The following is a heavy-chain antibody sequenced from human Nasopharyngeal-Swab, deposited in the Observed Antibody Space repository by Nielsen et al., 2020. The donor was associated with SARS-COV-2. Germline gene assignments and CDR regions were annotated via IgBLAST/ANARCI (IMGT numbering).Heavy chain of an antibody. CDR2: IYYSGST. CDR3: ARDSRGITMVRGVMNWFDP. Sequence: SETLSLTCTVSGGSISSGGYYWSWIRQHPGKGLEWIGYIYYSGSTYYNPSLKSRVTISVDTSKNHFSLKLSSVTAADTAVYYCARDSRGITMVRGVMNWFDPWGQGTLVTVSS. J-gene: IGHJ5*02. CDR1: GGSISSGGYY. D-gene: IGHD3-10*01. V-gene: IGHV4-31*03.